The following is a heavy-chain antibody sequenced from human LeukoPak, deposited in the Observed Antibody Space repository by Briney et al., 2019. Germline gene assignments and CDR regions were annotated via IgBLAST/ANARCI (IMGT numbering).Heavy chain of an antibody. Sequence: ASVKVSCKASGYTFSGYYMHWVRQAPGQGHEWMGWISPKSGDTNYAQNFQGRVTMTRDTSISTAYMELSRLTSDDTAVYYCARGRDKTTSPAIDYWGQETLVTVSS. D-gene: IGHD2-2*01. CDR1: GYTFSGYY. CDR2: ISPKSGDT. CDR3: ARGRDKTTSPAIDY. V-gene: IGHV1-2*02. J-gene: IGHJ4*02.